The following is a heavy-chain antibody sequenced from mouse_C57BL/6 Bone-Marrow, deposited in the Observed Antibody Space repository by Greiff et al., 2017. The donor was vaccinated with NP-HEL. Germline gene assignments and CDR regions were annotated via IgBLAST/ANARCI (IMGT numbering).Heavy chain of an antibody. CDR2: IYPRDGST. J-gene: IGHJ2*01. D-gene: IGHD4-1*01. V-gene: IGHV1-85*01. CDR3: GLGRFDY. Sequence: VQLQQSGPELVKPGASVKLSCKASGYTFTSYDINWVKQRPGQGLEWIGWIYPRDGSTTYNEKFKGKATLTVDTSSSTAYMELHSLTSEDSAVYFCGLGRFDYWGQGTTLTVSS. CDR1: GYTFTSYD.